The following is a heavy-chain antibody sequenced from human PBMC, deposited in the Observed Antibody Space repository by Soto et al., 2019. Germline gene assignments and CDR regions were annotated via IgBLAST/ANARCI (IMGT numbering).Heavy chain of an antibody. V-gene: IGHV4-4*07. CDR1: GGAISGYY. CDR3: ARGQRFSDWFDP. J-gene: IGHJ5*02. D-gene: IGHD3-3*01. CDR2: IYSSGST. Sequence: PSETLSLTCTVTGGAISGYYWTWMRQSAGGGLEWIGRIYSSGSTNYNPSLKSRVTISLDTSMNHFSLRLSSVTAADTAVYYCARGQRFSDWFDPWGQGTSVTVSS.